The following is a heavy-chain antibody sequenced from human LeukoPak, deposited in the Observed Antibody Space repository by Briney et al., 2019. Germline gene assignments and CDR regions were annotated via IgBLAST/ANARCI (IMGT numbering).Heavy chain of an antibody. CDR1: GGSISTSSYY. Sequence: SETLSLACTVSGGSISTSSYYWGWIRQPPGKGLEWIGSIYYRGNTYYNPSLKSRFTISVDTSKNQFSLKLSSVTAADTAVYYCARGIAVAHLFDYWGPGTLVTVSS. CDR2: IYYRGNT. D-gene: IGHD6-19*01. J-gene: IGHJ4*02. CDR3: ARGIAVAHLFDY. V-gene: IGHV4-39*07.